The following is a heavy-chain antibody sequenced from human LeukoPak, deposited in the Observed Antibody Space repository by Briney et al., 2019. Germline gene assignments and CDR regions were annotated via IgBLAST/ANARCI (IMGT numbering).Heavy chain of an antibody. V-gene: IGHV3-21*01. CDR2: ISSSSSYI. CDR3: ARAGNWNDAEDY. Sequence: TGGSLRLSCAASGFTFSSYSMNWVRQAPAKGLEWVSSISSSSSYIYYADSVKGRFTISRDNAKNSLYLQMNSLRAEDTAVYYCARAGNWNDAEDYRGQGTLVTVSS. D-gene: IGHD1-1*01. CDR1: GFTFSSYS. J-gene: IGHJ4*02.